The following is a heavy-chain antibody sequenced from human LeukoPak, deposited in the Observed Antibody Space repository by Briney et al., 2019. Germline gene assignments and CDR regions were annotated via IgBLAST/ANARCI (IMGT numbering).Heavy chain of an antibody. Sequence: GGSLRLSCAASRFTFSTYGMNWVRQTPGKGLEWVSAISGSGNKTYHADSVKGRFTISRDNSKNMLYLQMNSLRAEDTALYYCARRGITMIVVVSDYYYYYYMDVWGKGTTVTVSS. CDR2: ISGSGNKT. D-gene: IGHD3-22*01. CDR1: RFTFSTYG. V-gene: IGHV3-23*01. J-gene: IGHJ6*03. CDR3: ARRGITMIVVVSDYYYYYYMDV.